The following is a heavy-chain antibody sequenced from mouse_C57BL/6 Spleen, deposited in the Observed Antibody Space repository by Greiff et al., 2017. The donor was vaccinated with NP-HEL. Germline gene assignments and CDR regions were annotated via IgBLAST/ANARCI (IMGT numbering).Heavy chain of an antibody. V-gene: IGHV5-12*01. D-gene: IGHD1-1*01. Sequence: EVKVVESGGGLVQPGGSLKLSCAASGFTFSDYYMYWVRQTPEKRLEWVAYISNGGGSTYYPDTVKGRFTISRDNAKNTLYLQMSRLKSEDTAMYYCARGGRYYGSSLFDYWGQGTTLPVPP. CDR2: ISNGGGST. CDR1: GFTFSDYY. J-gene: IGHJ2*01. CDR3: ARGGRYYGSSLFDY.